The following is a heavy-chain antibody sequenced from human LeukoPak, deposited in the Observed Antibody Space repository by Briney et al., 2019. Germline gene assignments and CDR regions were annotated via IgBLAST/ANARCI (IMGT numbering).Heavy chain of an antibody. J-gene: IGHJ4*02. Sequence: GGSLRLSCAASGFTFSSYTMNWVRQAPGKGLEWVSSISTSSSYIYYADSVKGRFTISRDNAKKSLYLQMNSLRAEDTAVYYCARGVGNYRYYFDFWGQGTLVTVSS. D-gene: IGHD3-22*01. CDR2: ISTSSSYI. V-gene: IGHV3-21*01. CDR3: ARGVGNYRYYFDF. CDR1: GFTFSSYT.